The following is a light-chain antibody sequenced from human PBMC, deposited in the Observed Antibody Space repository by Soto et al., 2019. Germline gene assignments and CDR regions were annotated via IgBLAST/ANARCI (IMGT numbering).Light chain of an antibody. CDR2: YVD. CDR3: SSYTSSSTWV. V-gene: IGLV2-14*03. CDR1: SRDVGAYDY. J-gene: IGLJ3*02. Sequence: QSALTQPASVSGSPGQSITISCTGTSRDVGAYDYVSWYLQYPDKAPQLLIYYVDHRPSGVSNRFSGSKSGNTASLTISGLQTEDEADYYCSSYTSSSTWVFGGGTKVTVL.